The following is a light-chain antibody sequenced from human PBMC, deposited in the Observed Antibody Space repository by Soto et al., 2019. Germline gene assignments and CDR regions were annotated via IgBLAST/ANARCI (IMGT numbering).Light chain of an antibody. CDR2: AAS. CDR1: QGISSY. Sequence: AIRMTQSPSSFSSSTGDRVTITCRASQGISSYLAWYQQKPGKPPKLLLYAASTLQSGVPSRFSGSGSGTDFTLTISCLQSEDFATYYCQQYYSYPWTFGQGTKVEIK. J-gene: IGKJ2*01. CDR3: QQYYSYPWT. V-gene: IGKV1-8*01.